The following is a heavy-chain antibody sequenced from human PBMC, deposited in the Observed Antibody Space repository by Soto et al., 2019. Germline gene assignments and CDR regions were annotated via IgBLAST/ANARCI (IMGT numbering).Heavy chain of an antibody. CDR1: GFTFSEYY. CDR3: VRQGYCSSTSCFDAMDV. D-gene: IGHD2-2*01. J-gene: IGHJ6*02. V-gene: IGHV3-72*01. CDR2: SRNEANDYIR. Sequence: PSETLRLSCVASGFTFSEYYMDWVRQAPGRGLEWIGRSRNEANDYIRDYAASVKGRFSVSRDDSKSSFFLQMNGLKTEDTAVYYCVRQGYCSSTSCFDAMDVWGQGTTVTVS.